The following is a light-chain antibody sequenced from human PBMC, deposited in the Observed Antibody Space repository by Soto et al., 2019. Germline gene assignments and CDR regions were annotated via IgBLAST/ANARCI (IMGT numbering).Light chain of an antibody. J-gene: IGKJ1*01. CDR2: VTS. CDR3: QQTFSAPGT. CDR1: QSISSY. V-gene: IGKV1-39*01. Sequence: DIQMTQSPSSLSASVGDRVTITCRASQSISSYLNWYQQKPGKAPKVLIYVTSNLENGVPSRFSGSGSGTHFTLSISSLQPEDFATYYCQQTFSAPGTFGPGTRVEVK.